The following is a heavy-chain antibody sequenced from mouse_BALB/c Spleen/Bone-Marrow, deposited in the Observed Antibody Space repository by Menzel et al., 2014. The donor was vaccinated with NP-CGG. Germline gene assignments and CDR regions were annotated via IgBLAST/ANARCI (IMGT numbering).Heavy chain of an antibody. J-gene: IGHJ3*01. CDR3: ACSGDRSGYGFAY. V-gene: IGHV1S56*01. CDR2: IFPGDGGT. Sequence: QVQLQQSGAELVKPGASVKLSCKASGYTFTSYDINWVRQRPEQGLEWIGWIFPGDGGTKYNEKFKGKATLTADKSSSTAYMQLSSLTSENSAVYFCACSGDRSGYGFAYWGQGTLVTVSA. D-gene: IGHD3-2*01. CDR1: GYTFTSYD.